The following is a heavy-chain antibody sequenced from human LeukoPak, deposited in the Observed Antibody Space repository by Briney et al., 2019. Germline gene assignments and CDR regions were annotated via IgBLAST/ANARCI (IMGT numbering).Heavy chain of an antibody. CDR1: GGSFSGYY. V-gene: IGHV4-34*01. D-gene: IGHD3-22*01. Sequence: SETLSLTCAVYGGSFSGYYWNWIRQAPGKGLEWIGQIDHSGSTNYNPSLKSRVTISQDTSKDQIFLKVTSETAADTAVYYCANGGPNYYSGYWGEGSLVTVSS. CDR2: IDHSGST. J-gene: IGHJ4*02. CDR3: ANGGPNYYSGY.